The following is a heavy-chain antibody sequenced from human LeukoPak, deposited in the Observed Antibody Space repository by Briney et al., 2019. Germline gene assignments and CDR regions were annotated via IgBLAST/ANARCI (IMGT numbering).Heavy chain of an antibody. CDR1: GGSVSSGSYY. D-gene: IGHD3-10*01. V-gene: IGHV4-39*01. CDR3: ARCYGYSYASGSYYVDY. CDR2: LYYSGST. J-gene: IGHJ4*02. Sequence: SETLSLTCTVSGGSVSSGSYYWGWIRQPPGKGLEWIGSLYYSGSTYYNPSLKSRLTIFVDTSKNQFSLKLSSVTAADTAVYYCARCYGYSYASGSYYVDYWGQGTLVTVSS.